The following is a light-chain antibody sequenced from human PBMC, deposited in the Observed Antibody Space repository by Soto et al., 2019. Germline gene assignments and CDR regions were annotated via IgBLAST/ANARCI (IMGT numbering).Light chain of an antibody. CDR2: AAS. Sequence: DIQMTQSPPSLSASVGDRVTVTCRASQAISDYLAWYQQKPGKVPKLLIYAASTLQSGVPSRFSGSKSGTDFTLTISSLQPEDVATYYCQNYNILPLTIGPGTKVDIK. CDR3: QNYNILPLT. J-gene: IGKJ3*01. V-gene: IGKV1-27*01. CDR1: QAISDY.